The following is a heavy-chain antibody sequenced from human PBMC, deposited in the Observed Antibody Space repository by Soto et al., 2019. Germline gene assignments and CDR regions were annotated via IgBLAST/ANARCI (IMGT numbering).Heavy chain of an antibody. CDR3: ARGPSDYVDY. J-gene: IGHJ4*02. D-gene: IGHD3-3*01. CDR2: IIAYNGNT. V-gene: IGHV1-18*01. Sequence: ASVKVSCKASGYTFTSYDINWVRQAPGQGLEWMGWIIAYNGNTNYAQKLQGRVTMTRNTSTITAYMELRILRSDDTAVYYCARGPSDYVDYWGQGTLVTVSS. CDR1: GYTFTSYD.